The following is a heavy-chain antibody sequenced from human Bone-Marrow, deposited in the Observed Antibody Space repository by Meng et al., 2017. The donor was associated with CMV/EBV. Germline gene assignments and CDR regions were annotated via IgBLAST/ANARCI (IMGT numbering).Heavy chain of an antibody. J-gene: IGHJ6*02. CDR3: AKDWRWQSPNYGMNV. Sequence: SVKVSCKASGGTFSSYAISWVRQAPGQGLEWMGGIIPILGIANYAQKFQGRVTITADKSTSTAYMELSSLRSEDTAVYYCAKDWRWQSPNYGMNVWGQGTTVTVSS. D-gene: IGHD4-23*01. CDR1: GGTFSSYA. V-gene: IGHV1-69*10. CDR2: IIPILGIA.